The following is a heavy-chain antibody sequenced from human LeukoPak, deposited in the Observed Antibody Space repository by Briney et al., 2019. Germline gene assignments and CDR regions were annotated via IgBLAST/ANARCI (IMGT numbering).Heavy chain of an antibody. CDR1: GFTFSDYY. V-gene: IGHV3-11*01. J-gene: IGHJ5*02. Sequence: GGSLRLSCAASGFTFSDYYMSWIRQAPGKGLEWVSYISSSGSTIYYADSVKGRSTVSRDNAKNSLYLQMNSLRAEDTAVYYCARDKDDYGSGNHWFDPWGQGTLVTVSS. D-gene: IGHD3-10*01. CDR3: ARDKDDYGSGNHWFDP. CDR2: ISSSGSTI.